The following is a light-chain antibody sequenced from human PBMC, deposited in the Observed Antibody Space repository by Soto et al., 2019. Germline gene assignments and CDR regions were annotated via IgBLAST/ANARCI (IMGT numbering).Light chain of an antibody. V-gene: IGKV1-5*01. CDR1: QSISSW. CDR3: QHYNSYSWT. J-gene: IGKJ1*01. CDR2: DAS. Sequence: DIQLTQSPSTLSASVGDRVSITCRASQSISSWLAWYQQIPGKAPDLLIYDASTLDSGVPSRFSGSGSGTDFTLTISSLQPDDFATYYCQHYNSYSWTFGQGTKVDIK.